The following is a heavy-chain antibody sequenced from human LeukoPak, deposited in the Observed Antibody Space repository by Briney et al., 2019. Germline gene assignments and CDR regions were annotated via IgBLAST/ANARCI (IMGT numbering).Heavy chain of an antibody. CDR2: IKDDGSGE. J-gene: IGHJ3*02. D-gene: IGHD6-13*01. CDR3: ARDFGPSAAAWGAFDI. V-gene: IGHV3-7*01. CDR1: GFTFTSYW. Sequence: GGSLRLSCVASGFTFTSYWMAWVRQTPGKGLEWVADIKDDGSGEYYVDSAKGRFTISRDNAKKSLYLQMNSLRAEDTAVYYCARDFGPSAAAWGAFDIWAQGTMVIVSS.